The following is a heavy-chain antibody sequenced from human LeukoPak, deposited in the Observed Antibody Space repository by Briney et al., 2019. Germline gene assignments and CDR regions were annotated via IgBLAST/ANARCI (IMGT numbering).Heavy chain of an antibody. J-gene: IGHJ4*02. CDR2: IRYDGSNK. Sequence: GGSLRLSCAASGFTFSSYGMHWVRQAPGKGLEWVAFIRYDGSNKYYADSVKGRFTISRDNAKNSLYLQMNSLRAEDTAVYYCARSVPRGGGNSSPGSYWGQGTLVTVSS. V-gene: IGHV3-30*02. CDR3: ARSVPRGGGNSSPGSY. CDR1: GFTFSSYG. D-gene: IGHD4-23*01.